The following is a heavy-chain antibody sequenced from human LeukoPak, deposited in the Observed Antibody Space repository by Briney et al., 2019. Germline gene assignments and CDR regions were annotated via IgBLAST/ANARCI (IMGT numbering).Heavy chain of an antibody. V-gene: IGHV4-38-2*02. J-gene: IGHJ6*03. D-gene: IGHD2-15*01. Sequence: SETLSLTCTVSGYSISSGYYWGWIRQPPGEGLEWIGSIYHSGSTYYNPSLKSRVTISVDTSKDQFSLKLSSVTAADTAVYYCARVVGYCSGGSCYSGADYYMDVWGKGTTVTVSS. CDR2: IYHSGST. CDR3: ARVVGYCSGGSCYSGADYYMDV. CDR1: GYSISSGYY.